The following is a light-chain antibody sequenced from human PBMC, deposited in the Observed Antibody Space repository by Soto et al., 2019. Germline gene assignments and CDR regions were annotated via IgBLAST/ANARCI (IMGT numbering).Light chain of an antibody. V-gene: IGKV3-20*01. J-gene: IGKJ2*01. Sequence: EIVLTQSPGTLSLSPGERATLSCRASQSVSSSYLAWYQQKPGQAPRLLIYGASSRPTGIPDRFSGSGSGTDFTLTISRLEPEDFAVYYCQQYGCSPYTFGQGTKLEIK. CDR2: GAS. CDR3: QQYGCSPYT. CDR1: QSVSSSY.